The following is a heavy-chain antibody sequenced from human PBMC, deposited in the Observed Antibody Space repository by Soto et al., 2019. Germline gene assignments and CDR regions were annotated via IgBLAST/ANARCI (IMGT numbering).Heavy chain of an antibody. Sequence: QLQLQESGPGLVKPSETLSLTCTVSGGSISSSSYYWGWIRQPPGKGLEWIGSIYYSGSTYYNPSLKSRVTISVDTSKNQFSLKLSSVTAADAAVYYCARLHKTVLMVYATLGLHDAFDIWGQGTMVTVSS. D-gene: IGHD2-8*01. CDR2: IYYSGST. CDR1: GGSISSSSYY. J-gene: IGHJ3*02. V-gene: IGHV4-39*01. CDR3: ARLHKTVLMVYATLGLHDAFDI.